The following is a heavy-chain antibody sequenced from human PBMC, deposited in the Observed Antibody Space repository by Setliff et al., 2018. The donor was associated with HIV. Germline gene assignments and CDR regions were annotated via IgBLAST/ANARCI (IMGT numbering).Heavy chain of an antibody. CDR1: RGTFSSFA. D-gene: IGHD3-22*01. J-gene: IGHJ4*02. Sequence: GASVKVSCKTSRGTFSSFALSWVRQAPGQGLEWMGGIIPTFGTSNYAQKFQGRVTITADESMTTAYMELSGLKYEDTAVYYCARDRIPSKWLLESDYWGQGTLVTVSS. V-gene: IGHV1-69*13. CDR3: ARDRIPSKWLLESDY. CDR2: IIPTFGTS.